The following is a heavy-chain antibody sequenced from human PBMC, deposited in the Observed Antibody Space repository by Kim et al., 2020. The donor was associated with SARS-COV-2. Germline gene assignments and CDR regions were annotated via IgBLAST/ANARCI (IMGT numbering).Heavy chain of an antibody. V-gene: IGHV4-4*02. Sequence: NYNPSLKSRVTISVDKSKNQFSLKLSSVTAADTAVYYCARVGGVQRWFDPWGQGTLVTVSS. J-gene: IGHJ5*02. CDR3: ARVGGVQRWFDP. D-gene: IGHD1-1*01.